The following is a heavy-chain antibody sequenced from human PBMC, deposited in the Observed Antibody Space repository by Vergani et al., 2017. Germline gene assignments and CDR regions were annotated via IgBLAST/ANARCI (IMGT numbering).Heavy chain of an antibody. CDR3: ARGGGFDAFDI. J-gene: IGHJ3*02. D-gene: IGHD6-25*01. V-gene: IGHV4-34*01. CDR1: GGSFSGYY. CDR2: INHSGST. Sequence: QVQLQQWGAGLLKPSETLSLTCAVYGGSFSGYYWSWIRQPPGKGLEWFGEINHSGSTNYNPSLKSRVTISVDTSKNQFSLKLSSVTAADTAVYYCARGGGFDAFDIWGQGTMVTVSS.